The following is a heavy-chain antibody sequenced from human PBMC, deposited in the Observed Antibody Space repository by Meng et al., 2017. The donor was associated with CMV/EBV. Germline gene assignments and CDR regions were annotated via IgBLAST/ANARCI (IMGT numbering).Heavy chain of an antibody. V-gene: IGHV3-23*01. CDR1: GFTFNTYA. Sequence: SGFTFNTYAMRWVRQAPGKGLEWVSTIGGSGGTTYYADSVKGRFTISRDNSKNTLYLQMSSLRAEDTAVYYCARNAYNYGYSYYFDYWGQGTLVTVSS. CDR2: IGGSGGTT. CDR3: ARNAYNYGYSYYFDY. D-gene: IGHD5-18*01. J-gene: IGHJ4*02.